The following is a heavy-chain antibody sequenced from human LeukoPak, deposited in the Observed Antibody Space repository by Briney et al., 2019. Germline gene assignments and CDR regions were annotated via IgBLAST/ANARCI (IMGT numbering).Heavy chain of an antibody. CDR3: ANPARDFADSGAITW. J-gene: IGHJ1*01. V-gene: IGHV4-34*01. CDR2: INHSGIT. D-gene: IGHD4-17*01. Sequence: SETLSLTCAVYGVSFSYYYWSWIRQPPGKGLEWIGEINHSGITNYNPSLKSRVTISADTSKNQFSLKLTFVTAADTAVYYCANPARDFADSGAITWWGQGTLVTVSS. CDR1: GVSFSYYY.